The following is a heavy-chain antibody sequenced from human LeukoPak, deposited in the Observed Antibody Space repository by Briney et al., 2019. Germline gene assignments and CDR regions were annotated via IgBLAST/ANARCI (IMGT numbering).Heavy chain of an antibody. CDR3: ASNDYYDSSEDY. CDR1: GFTFSSYS. CDR2: ISSSSSYI. D-gene: IGHD3-22*01. J-gene: IGHJ4*02. V-gene: IGHV3-21*01. Sequence: GSLRLSCAASGFTFSSYSMNWVRQAPGKGLEWVSSISSSSSYIYYADSVKGRFTISRDNAKNSLYLQMNSLRAEDTAVYYCASNDYYDSSEDYWGQGTLVTVSS.